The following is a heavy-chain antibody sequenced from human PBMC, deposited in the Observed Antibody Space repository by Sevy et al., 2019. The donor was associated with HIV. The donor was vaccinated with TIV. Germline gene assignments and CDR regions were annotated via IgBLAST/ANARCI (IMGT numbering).Heavy chain of an antibody. CDR2: ISYDGSNK. CDR3: ARSRDGDYPTWYFDL. V-gene: IGHV3-30-3*01. D-gene: IGHD4-17*01. J-gene: IGHJ2*01. Sequence: GGHLRLSCAASGFTFSSYAMHWVRQAPGKGLEWVAVISYDGSNKYYADSVKGRFTISRDNSKNTLYLQMNSLRAEDTAVYYCARSRDGDYPTWYFDLWGRGTLVTVSS. CDR1: GFTFSSYA.